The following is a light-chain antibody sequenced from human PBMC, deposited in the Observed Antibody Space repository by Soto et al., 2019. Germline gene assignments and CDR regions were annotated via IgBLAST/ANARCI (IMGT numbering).Light chain of an antibody. V-gene: IGLV2-8*01. CDR3: SSYAGNNSPYV. Sequence: QSALPQPPSASGSPGQAVTISCTGTSSDVGGYNYVSWYQHHPGKAPKLMVSEVSKRPSGVPDRFSGSKSGNTASLTVSGLQAEDEADYYCSSYAGNNSPYVFGTGTKVTVL. CDR1: SSDVGGYNY. J-gene: IGLJ1*01. CDR2: EVS.